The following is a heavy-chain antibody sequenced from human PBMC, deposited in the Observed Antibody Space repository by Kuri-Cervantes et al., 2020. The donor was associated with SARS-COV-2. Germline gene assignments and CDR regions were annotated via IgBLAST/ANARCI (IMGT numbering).Heavy chain of an antibody. CDR2: IYHSGST. V-gene: IGHV4-30-2*01. CDR1: GGSISSGGYS. J-gene: IGHJ4*02. D-gene: IGHD6-13*01. CDR3: ARGPRYSSSWYQTLDY. Sequence: LRLSCAVSGGSISSGGYSWSWIRQPPGKGLEWIGYIYHSGSTYYNPSLKSRVTISVDRSKNQFSLKLSSVTAADTAVYYCARGPRYSSSWYQTLDYWGQGTLVTVSS.